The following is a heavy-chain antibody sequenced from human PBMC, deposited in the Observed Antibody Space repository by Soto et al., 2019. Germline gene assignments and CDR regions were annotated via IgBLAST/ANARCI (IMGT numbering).Heavy chain of an antibody. J-gene: IGHJ4*02. D-gene: IGHD6-13*01. CDR1: GFTFSIYA. Sequence: DVQLLESGGGSVQPGGSLRLSCAASGFTFSIYAINWVRQAPGKGLEWVSAISVSVGSTHYADSVKGRFTISRDNDKNTLYLQMNSLRAEDTALYYCAKRVAASGSGWDYWGQGTLVTVSS. CDR2: ISVSVGST. V-gene: IGHV3-23*01. CDR3: AKRVAASGSGWDY.